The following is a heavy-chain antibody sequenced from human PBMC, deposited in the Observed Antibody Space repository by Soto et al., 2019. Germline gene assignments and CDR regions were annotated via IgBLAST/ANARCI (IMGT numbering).Heavy chain of an antibody. CDR2: ISYDGSNK. V-gene: IGHV3-30*03. J-gene: IGHJ4*02. D-gene: IGHD3-10*01. Sequence: QVQLVESGGGVVQPGRSLRLSCAASGFTFSSYGMHWVRQAPGKGLEWVAVISYDGSNKYYADSVKGRFTISRDNSKNTLYLQMNSLRAEDTAVYYCVRGDTKYYYGSGSSVYWGQGTLVTVSS. CDR1: GFTFSSYG. CDR3: VRGDTKYYYGSGSSVY.